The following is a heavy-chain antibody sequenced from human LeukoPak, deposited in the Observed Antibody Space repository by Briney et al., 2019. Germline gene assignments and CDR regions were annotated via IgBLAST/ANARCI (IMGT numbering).Heavy chain of an antibody. D-gene: IGHD2/OR15-2a*01. V-gene: IGHV4-61*01. CDR2: IYYSGST. Sequence: SETLSPTCTVSGGSTSGGSYYWSWIRQPPGKGLEWIGYIYYSGSTKYNLSLKSRATISVDTSKNQLSLKLSSVTAADTAVYYCARGEYGLFDYWGQGTLVTVSS. CDR1: GGSTSGGSYY. CDR3: ARGEYGLFDY. J-gene: IGHJ4*02.